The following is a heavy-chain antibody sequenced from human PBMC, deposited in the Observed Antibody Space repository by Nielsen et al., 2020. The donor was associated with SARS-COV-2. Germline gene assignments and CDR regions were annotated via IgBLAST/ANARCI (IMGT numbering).Heavy chain of an antibody. CDR3: ARDWSVAGHFDS. V-gene: IGHV3-11*05. CDR1: GFIFGDSY. D-gene: IGHD6-19*01. CDR2: ISSTGTYT. Sequence: GGSLRLSCAASGFIFGDSYMSWIRQAPGKGLEWTSYISSTGTYTNYVDSVKGRFTISRDNAKRSLYLQMNSLRAEDTAVYYCARDWSVAGHFDSWGQGTLVTVSS. J-gene: IGHJ4*02.